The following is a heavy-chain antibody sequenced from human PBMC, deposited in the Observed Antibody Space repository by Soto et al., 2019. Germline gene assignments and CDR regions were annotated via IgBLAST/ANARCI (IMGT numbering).Heavy chain of an antibody. V-gene: IGHV3-48*03. J-gene: IGHJ5*02. CDR2: ISSSGSII. D-gene: IGHD3-22*01. Sequence: EVQLVESGGGLVQPGGSLRLSCAASGFTFSDYEMNWVRQAPGKGLEWVSYISSSGSIIYYADSVKGRFTISRDNAKSSLYLQMNSLRAEDTAVYYCARGVLYYYDSSGYPHWFDPWGQGTLVTVSS. CDR1: GFTFSDYE. CDR3: ARGVLYYYDSSGYPHWFDP.